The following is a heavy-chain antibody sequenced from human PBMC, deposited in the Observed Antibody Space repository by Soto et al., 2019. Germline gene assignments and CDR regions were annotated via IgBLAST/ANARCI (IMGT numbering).Heavy chain of an antibody. Sequence: GGSLRLSCAASGFTFTNYAMHWVRQAPGKGLEWVALISYDGNNEYYADSVKGRFTISRDNSKNTLFLQVNSLRAEDTAVYYCARDVAAAGTGYYFDSWGLGTLVTVSS. J-gene: IGHJ4*02. CDR3: ARDVAAAGTGYYFDS. D-gene: IGHD6-13*01. V-gene: IGHV3-30-3*01. CDR1: GFTFTNYA. CDR2: ISYDGNNE.